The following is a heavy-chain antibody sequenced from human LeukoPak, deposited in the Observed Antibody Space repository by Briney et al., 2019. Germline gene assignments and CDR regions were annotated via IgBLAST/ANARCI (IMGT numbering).Heavy chain of an antibody. V-gene: IGHV3-23*01. CDR1: EFTFSSYA. CDR2: ISSSGGTT. J-gene: IGHJ4*02. D-gene: IGHD6-19*01. CDR3: AKASQWTSDY. Sequence: GGSLRLSCAASEFTFSSYAMSWVRQAPGRGLEWVSVISSSGGTTFYTDSVKGRFTISRDNSKNTLYLQMNSLRAEDTAVYYCAKASQWTSDYWGQGTLVTVSS.